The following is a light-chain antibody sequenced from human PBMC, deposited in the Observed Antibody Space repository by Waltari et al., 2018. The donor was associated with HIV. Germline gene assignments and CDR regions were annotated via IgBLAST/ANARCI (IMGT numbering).Light chain of an antibody. J-gene: IGLJ2*01. V-gene: IGLV2-23*02. CDR3: CAYAGSTTYVI. CDR2: EVS. Sequence: QSALTQPASVSGSPGQSITISCTGPSSDVGGYNLVSCYQQHPGKAPKLMIYEVSKRPSGVSNRFSGSKSGNTASLTISGLQTEDEADYYCCAYAGSTTYVIFGGGTKLTVL. CDR1: SSDVGGYNL.